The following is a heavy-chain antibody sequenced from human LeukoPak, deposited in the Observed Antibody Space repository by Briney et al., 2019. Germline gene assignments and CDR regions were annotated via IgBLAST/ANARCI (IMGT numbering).Heavy chain of an antibody. CDR3: ARVLTGPNNWFDP. Sequence: ASVKVSCKASGYTFTGYYMHWVRQPPGQGLEWMGWINPNSGGTNYAQKFQGRVTMTRDTSISTAYMELSRLRSDDTAVYYCARVLTGPNNWFDPWGQGTLVTVSS. V-gene: IGHV1-2*02. CDR2: INPNSGGT. D-gene: IGHD3-9*01. J-gene: IGHJ5*02. CDR1: GYTFTGYY.